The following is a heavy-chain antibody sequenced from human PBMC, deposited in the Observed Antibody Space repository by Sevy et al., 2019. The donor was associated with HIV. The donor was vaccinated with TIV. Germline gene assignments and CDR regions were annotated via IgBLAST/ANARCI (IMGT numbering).Heavy chain of an antibody. CDR2: ISQDGSHK. Sequence: GGSLRLSCAASGFTFRNYAIHWVRQAPGKGLEWVAVISQDGSHKYSADSVKGRFTITRDNSKNTLYLQMNSLRAEDTAMYYCARDSTRYASSWYYFDYWGQGTLVTVSS. J-gene: IGHJ4*02. CDR3: ARDSTRYASSWYYFDY. CDR1: GFTFRNYA. V-gene: IGHV3-30*04. D-gene: IGHD6-13*01.